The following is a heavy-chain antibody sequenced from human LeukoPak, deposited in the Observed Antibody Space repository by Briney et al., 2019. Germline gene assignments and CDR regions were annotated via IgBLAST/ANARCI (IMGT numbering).Heavy chain of an antibody. Sequence: GGSLRLSCATSGFIFSNYGIHWVRQAPGKGLEWVAFVRYDGAIIRYADSVRGRFTISRDNSKNTLYLHMNSLRAEDTALYYCAKGCSINNCYATFDYWGQGTLVTVSS. J-gene: IGHJ4*02. CDR1: GFIFSNYG. D-gene: IGHD2-2*01. CDR3: AKGCSINNCYATFDY. CDR2: VRYDGAII. V-gene: IGHV3-30*02.